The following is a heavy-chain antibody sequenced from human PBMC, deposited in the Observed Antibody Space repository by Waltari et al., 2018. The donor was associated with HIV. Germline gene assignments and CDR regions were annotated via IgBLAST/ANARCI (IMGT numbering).Heavy chain of an antibody. CDR3: ARVPNQLWFGESPFDY. J-gene: IGHJ4*02. CDR1: GYTFTGYY. V-gene: IGHV1-2*06. Sequence: QVQLVQSGAEVKKPGASVKVSCKASGYTFTGYYMHWVRQAPGQGLEWMGRINPNSGGTNHAQKFQGRVTMTRDTSISTAYRELSRLRSDDTAVYYCARVPNQLWFGESPFDYWGQGTLVTVSS. D-gene: IGHD3-10*01. CDR2: INPNSGGT.